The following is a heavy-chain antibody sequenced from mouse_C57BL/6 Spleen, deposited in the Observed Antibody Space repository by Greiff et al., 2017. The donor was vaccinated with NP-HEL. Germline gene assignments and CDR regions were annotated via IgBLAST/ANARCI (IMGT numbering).Heavy chain of an antibody. CDR3: ARGGSSGYEAY. Sequence: VQLKQSGPELVKPGASVKISCKASGYTFTDYYMNWVKQSHGKSLEWIGDINPNNGGTSYNQKFKGKATLTVDKSSSTAYMELRSLTSEDSAVYYCARGGSSGYEAYWGQGTLVTVSA. CDR1: GYTFTDYY. D-gene: IGHD3-2*02. V-gene: IGHV1-26*01. J-gene: IGHJ3*01. CDR2: INPNNGGT.